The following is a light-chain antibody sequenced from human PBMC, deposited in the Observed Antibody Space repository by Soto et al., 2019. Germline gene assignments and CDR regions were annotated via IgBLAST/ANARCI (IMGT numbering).Light chain of an antibody. CDR1: QSVSSSY. Sequence: EIVLTQSPGTLSLSPGERATLSCRASQSVSSSYLAWYQQKPGQAPRLLIYGASSRATGIPDRFSGSGSGTDFTLTISRLEPEDFAVYYFQQYGSSPPLTCGGGTKVEIK. CDR3: QQYGSSPPLT. J-gene: IGKJ4*01. V-gene: IGKV3-20*01. CDR2: GAS.